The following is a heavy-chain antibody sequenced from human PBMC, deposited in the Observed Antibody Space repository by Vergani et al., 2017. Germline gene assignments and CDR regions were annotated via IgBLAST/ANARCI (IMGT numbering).Heavy chain of an antibody. Sequence: EVQLVESGGGLVQPGRSLRLSCAASGFTFDDYAMHWVRQAPGKGMEWVSGISWNSGSIGYADSVKGRFTISRDNAKNSLYLQMNSLRAEDTALYYCAKGWGRDYWYFDLWGRGTLVTVSS. D-gene: IGHD3-10*01. CDR3: AKGWGRDYWYFDL. V-gene: IGHV3-9*01. CDR2: ISWNSGSI. J-gene: IGHJ2*01. CDR1: GFTFDDYA.